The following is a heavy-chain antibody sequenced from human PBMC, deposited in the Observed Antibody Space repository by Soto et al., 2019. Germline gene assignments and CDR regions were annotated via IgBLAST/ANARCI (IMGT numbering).Heavy chain of an antibody. CDR3: AKDLYNWNSPHYDILTGYPLYYYGMDV. CDR1: GFTFSSYG. CDR2: ISYDGSNK. Sequence: GGSLRLSCAASGFTFSSYGMHWVRQAPGKGLEWVAVISYDGSNKYYADSVKGRFTISRDNSKNTLYLQMNSLRAEDTAVYYCAKDLYNWNSPHYDILTGYPLYYYGMDVWGQGTTVTVSS. V-gene: IGHV3-30*18. J-gene: IGHJ6*02. D-gene: IGHD3-9*01.